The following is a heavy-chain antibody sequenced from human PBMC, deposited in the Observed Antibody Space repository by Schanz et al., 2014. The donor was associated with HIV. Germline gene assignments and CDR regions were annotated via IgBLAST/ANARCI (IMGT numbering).Heavy chain of an antibody. CDR1: GFTFDSYG. Sequence: QVQLVESGGGVVQPGRSLRLSCAASGFTFDSYGIHWVRQAPGKGLEWVAVISYDGSNKKYADSVKGRFTISRDNSKNTLNLQMKSLRAEDTAVYYCAKDRNYYDSKYRGKGNYYYYYGMDVWGQGTTVTVSS. D-gene: IGHD3-22*01. J-gene: IGHJ6*02. CDR3: AKDRNYYDSKYRGKGNYYYYYGMDV. CDR2: ISYDGSNK. V-gene: IGHV3-30*18.